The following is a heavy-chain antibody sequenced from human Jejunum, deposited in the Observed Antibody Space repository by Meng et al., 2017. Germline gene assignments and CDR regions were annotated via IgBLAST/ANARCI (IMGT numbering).Heavy chain of an antibody. CDR2: IYLSGGT. CDR1: GASFSIVSW. Sequence: GLLSPSEPRSLPCDVLGASFSIVSWWGWVRQSPRKWLEWIGEIYLSGGTNYNPSLKTRVTISVDKSKNQFSLKLTSVTAADTAVYYCARGGYYSFDYWGQGTLVTVSS. D-gene: IGHD5-18*01. CDR3: ARGGYYSFDY. V-gene: IGHV4-4*02. J-gene: IGHJ4*02.